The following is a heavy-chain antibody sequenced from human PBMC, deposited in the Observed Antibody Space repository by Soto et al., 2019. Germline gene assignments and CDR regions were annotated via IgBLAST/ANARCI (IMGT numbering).Heavy chain of an antibody. CDR3: ARHSRYFDWLSGFDP. CDR2: IYYSGST. V-gene: IGHV4-61*01. Sequence: SETLSLTCTVSGDSVSSSSYYWSWIRQPPGKGLEWIGYIYYSGSTNYNPSLKSRVTISVDTSKNQFSLKLSSVTAADTAVFYCARHSRYFDWLSGFDPWGQGTLVTVSS. J-gene: IGHJ5*02. D-gene: IGHD3-9*01. CDR1: GDSVSSSSYY.